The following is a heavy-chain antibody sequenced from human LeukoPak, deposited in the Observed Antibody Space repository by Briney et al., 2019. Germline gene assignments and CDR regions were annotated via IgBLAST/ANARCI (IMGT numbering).Heavy chain of an antibody. D-gene: IGHD3-10*01. J-gene: IGHJ6*02. CDR3: VKDMNPGGADV. Sequence: TGGSLRLSCVASGFPFSSYWMTWVRQAPGKGLEWVANIKQDGSKKSYVDSVKGRFTVSRDSAKNSLYLQMNSLRPEDTALYYCVKDMNPGGADVWGQGTTVTVSS. V-gene: IGHV3-7*03. CDR1: GFPFSSYW. CDR2: IKQDGSKK.